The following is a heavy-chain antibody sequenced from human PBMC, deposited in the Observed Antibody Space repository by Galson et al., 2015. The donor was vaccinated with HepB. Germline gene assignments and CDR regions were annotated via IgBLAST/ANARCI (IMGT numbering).Heavy chain of an antibody. V-gene: IGHV2-5*01. CDR3: AHASRRGYSGSTSCLNWFDL. D-gene: IGHD2-2*01. J-gene: IGHJ5*02. CDR2: IFWNDHK. CDR1: GFSLSTSEMG. Sequence: PALVKPTQTLTLTCTFSGFSLSTSEMGVGWLRQPPGKALEWLALIFWNDHKCYSPFLKSRLTITKDTSKNQVVLTMTDLDPGDTATYYCAHASRRGYSGSTSCLNWFDLWGQGTLVTVSS.